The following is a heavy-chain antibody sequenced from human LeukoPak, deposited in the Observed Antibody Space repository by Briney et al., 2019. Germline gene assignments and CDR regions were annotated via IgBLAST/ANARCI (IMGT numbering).Heavy chain of an antibody. CDR3: ARDNSLQDMAWWFDP. J-gene: IGHJ5*02. Sequence: ASVKVSCKASGYIFTSYDINWVRQATGQGLEWMGWMNPNSGNTGYAQKFQGRVTLTRDMSTSTDYMELSSLRSEDTAVYYCARDNSLQDMAWWFDPWGQGTLVIVSS. CDR2: MNPNSGNT. D-gene: IGHD5-24*01. V-gene: IGHV1-8*02. CDR1: GYIFTSYD.